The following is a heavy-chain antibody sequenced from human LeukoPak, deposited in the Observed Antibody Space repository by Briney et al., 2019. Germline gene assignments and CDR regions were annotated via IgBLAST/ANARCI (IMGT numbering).Heavy chain of an antibody. D-gene: IGHD4-17*01. J-gene: IGHJ4*02. CDR1: GGSISSGGYY. V-gene: IGHV4-31*01. CDR3: ARGPFYGDPYYFDY. Sequence: SQTLSLTCTVSGGSISSGGYYWSWNRQHPGKGLEWIGYIYYSGSTYYNPSLKSQVTISVDTSKNQFSLKLSSVTAADTAVYYCARGPFYGDPYYFDYWGQGTLVTVSS. CDR2: IYYSGST.